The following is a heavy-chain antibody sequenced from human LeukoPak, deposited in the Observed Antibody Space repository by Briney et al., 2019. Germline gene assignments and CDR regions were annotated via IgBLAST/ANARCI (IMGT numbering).Heavy chain of an antibody. CDR2: INWNGGST. J-gene: IGHJ3*02. V-gene: IGHV3-20*04. D-gene: IGHD3-3*01. CDR1: GFTFDDYG. CDR3: ARDRRLRFLEWFEAFDI. Sequence: GGSLRLSCAASGFTFDDYGMSWVRQAPGKGLEWVSGINWNGGSTGYADSVKGRFTISRDNAKNSLYLQMNSLRAEDTALYYCARDRRLRFLEWFEAFDIWGQGTMVTVSS.